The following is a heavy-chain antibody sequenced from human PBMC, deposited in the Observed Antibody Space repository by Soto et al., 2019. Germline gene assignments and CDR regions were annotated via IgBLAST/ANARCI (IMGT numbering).Heavy chain of an antibody. CDR2: IYYSGST. D-gene: IGHD3-22*01. Sequence: QLQLQESGPGLVKPSETLSLTCTVSGGSISSSSYYWGWIRQPPGKGLEWIGSIYYSGSTYYNPSLKSRVTISVDTSKNQFSLKLSSVTAADTAVYYCARQGDDSSGYYYAGGAYYYYGMDVWGQGTTVTVSS. J-gene: IGHJ6*02. V-gene: IGHV4-39*01. CDR1: GGSISSSSYY. CDR3: ARQGDDSSGYYYAGGAYYYYGMDV.